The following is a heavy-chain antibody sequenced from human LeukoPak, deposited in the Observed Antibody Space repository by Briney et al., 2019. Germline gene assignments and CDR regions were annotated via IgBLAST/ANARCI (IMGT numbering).Heavy chain of an antibody. Sequence: SETLSLTCTVSGGSISSSSYYWGWIRQPPGKGLEWIGSIYYSGSTNYNPSLKSRVTISVDTSKNQFSLKLSSVTAADTAVYYCARVGIASGYYLGGWWFDPWGQGTLVTVSS. CDR2: IYYSGST. CDR3: ARVGIASGYYLGGWWFDP. CDR1: GGSISSSSYY. J-gene: IGHJ5*02. D-gene: IGHD3-22*01. V-gene: IGHV4-39*07.